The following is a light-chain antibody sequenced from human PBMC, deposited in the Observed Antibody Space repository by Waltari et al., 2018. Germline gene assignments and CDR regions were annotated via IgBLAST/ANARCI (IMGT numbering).Light chain of an antibody. CDR3: QAWDSSTAVV. CDR1: NLGAKY. J-gene: IGLJ2*01. CDR2: QDS. Sequence: SYELTQPPSVSVSPGQTASITCSVDNLGAKYACWYQQKPGQSPVLVIYQDSKRPSGIPERFSGSNSGNTATLTISGTQAMDEADYYCQAWDSSTAVVFGGGTKLTVL. V-gene: IGLV3-1*01.